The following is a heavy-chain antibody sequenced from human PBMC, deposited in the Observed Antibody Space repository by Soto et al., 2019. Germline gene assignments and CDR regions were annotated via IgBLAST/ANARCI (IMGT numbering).Heavy chain of an antibody. CDR2: IYFGGNT. D-gene: IGHD6-19*01. Sequence: PSETLSLTCAVSGLSINSNYFWGWIRQTPGRGLEWIGSIYFGGNTYYTPSLKSRVTISADLSKNQFSLELDSVTAADTAVYYCSTTIYSGGGYRDNWGQGTLVT. CDR1: GLSINSNYF. CDR3: STTIYSGGGYRDN. V-gene: IGHV4-39*01. J-gene: IGHJ4*02.